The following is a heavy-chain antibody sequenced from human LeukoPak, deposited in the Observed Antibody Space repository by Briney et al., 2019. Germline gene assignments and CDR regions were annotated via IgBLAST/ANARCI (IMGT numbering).Heavy chain of an antibody. V-gene: IGHV3-23*01. CDR3: AKPLSSSSLRDAFDI. J-gene: IGHJ3*02. Sequence: GGSLRLSCAASGFTFSSYAMSWVRQAPGKGLEWVSAISGSGGSTNYADSVKGRFTISRDNSKNTLYLQMNSLRAEDTAVYYCAKPLSSSSLRDAFDIWGQGTMVTVSS. D-gene: IGHD6-6*01. CDR2: ISGSGGST. CDR1: GFTFSSYA.